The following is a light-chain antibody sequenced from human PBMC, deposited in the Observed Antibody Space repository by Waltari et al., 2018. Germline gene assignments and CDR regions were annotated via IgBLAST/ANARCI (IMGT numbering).Light chain of an antibody. Sequence: EIVLTQSPGTLSLSPGERATLSCRASQSVGSNYLAWYQQKPGQAPRLLIYDASSRATGNPDRFSGSGSGTDFTLTISRLEPEDFAVYHCQQYGNSPLTFGGGTKVEIK. V-gene: IGKV3-20*01. J-gene: IGKJ4*01. CDR1: QSVGSNY. CDR3: QQYGNSPLT. CDR2: DAS.